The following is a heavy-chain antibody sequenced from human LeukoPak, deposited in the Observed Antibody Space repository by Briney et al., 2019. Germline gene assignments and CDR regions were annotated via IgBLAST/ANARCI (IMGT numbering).Heavy chain of an antibody. CDR1: GYSFTSYW. CDR2: IYPGDSDT. J-gene: IGHJ4*02. D-gene: IGHD6-19*01. Sequence: GESLKISCKGSGYSFTSYWIGWVRQMPGKGLEWMGIIYPGDSDTRYSPSFQGQVTISADKSISTAYLQWSSLKASDTAMYYCARLAEPSGWYCFGVCERGYFDYWGQGTLVTVSS. CDR3: ARLAEPSGWYCFGVCERGYFDY. V-gene: IGHV5-51*01.